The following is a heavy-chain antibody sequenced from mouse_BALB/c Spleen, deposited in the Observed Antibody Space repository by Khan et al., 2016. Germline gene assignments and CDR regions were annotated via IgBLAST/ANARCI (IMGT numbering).Heavy chain of an antibody. CDR3: AREGNYFDY. CDR1: GYTFTSYN. V-gene: IGHV1-12*01. D-gene: IGHD2-14*01. Sequence: QVQLQQPGAELVKPGASVKMSCKASGYTFTSYNMHWVKQTPGQGLEWIGAIYPGNGDTSYNQKFKGKATLTADKSSSTAYMQLSSLTSADSAVYYCAREGNYFDYWGQGTTLTVSS. CDR2: IYPGNGDT. J-gene: IGHJ2*01.